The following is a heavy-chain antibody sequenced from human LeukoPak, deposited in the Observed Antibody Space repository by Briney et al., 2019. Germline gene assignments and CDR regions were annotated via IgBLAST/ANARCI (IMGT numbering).Heavy chain of an antibody. Sequence: PGRSLRLSCAAYGFTFDDYAMHWVRQAPGKGLEWVSGISWNSGSIGYADSVKGRFTISRDNAKNSLYLQMNSLRAEDTAVYYCARDLSLRIPGRGAFDIWGQGTMVTVSS. CDR3: ARDLSLRIPGRGAFDI. D-gene: IGHD5-12*01. CDR1: GFTFDDYA. J-gene: IGHJ3*02. V-gene: IGHV3-9*01. CDR2: ISWNSGSI.